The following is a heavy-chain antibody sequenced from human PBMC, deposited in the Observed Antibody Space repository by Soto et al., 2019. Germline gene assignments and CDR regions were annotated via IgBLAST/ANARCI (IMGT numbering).Heavy chain of an antibody. D-gene: IGHD2-2*03. Sequence: EVQLVESGGGLVQPGGSLRLSCAASEFTFSPYWMSWVRQAPGKGLEWVAIIKDDGGDEHYLEAVRGRFTISRANAKKSRSLAMNRLRVEDTAMYYCAGGRGWISDSWCQGTLVTVSS. CDR3: AGGRGWISDS. CDR2: IKDDGGDE. V-gene: IGHV3-7*05. CDR1: EFTFSPYW. J-gene: IGHJ4*02.